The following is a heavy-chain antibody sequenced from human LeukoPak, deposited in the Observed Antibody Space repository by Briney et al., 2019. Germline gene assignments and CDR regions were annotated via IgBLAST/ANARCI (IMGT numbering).Heavy chain of an antibody. V-gene: IGHV3-23*01. D-gene: IGHD3-10*01. CDR2: ISASGGRT. CDR3: ARDPVSATGSYYFGS. Sequence: GGSLRLSCAASGFTFSTSAMSWVRQTPEKGLQWVAAISASGGRTHYSDSVKGHFTISRDNSNNTLYLQMDSLRAEDSAVYFCARDPVSATGSYYFGSWGQGTLVTVSS. CDR1: GFTFSTSA. J-gene: IGHJ4*02.